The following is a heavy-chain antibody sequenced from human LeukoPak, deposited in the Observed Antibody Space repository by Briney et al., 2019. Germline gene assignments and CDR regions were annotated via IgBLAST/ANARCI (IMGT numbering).Heavy chain of an antibody. Sequence: ASVKVSCKASGYTFTGSYIHWARQAPGQGLEWMGWINPNSGGINYAQKFQGRVTMTSDTSISTAYMELSSLTSDDTAVYYCARDFYYASSGWFDPWGQGTLVIVSS. CDR3: ARDFYYASSGWFDP. CDR2: INPNSGGI. D-gene: IGHD3-22*01. V-gene: IGHV1-2*02. J-gene: IGHJ5*02. CDR1: GYTFTGSY.